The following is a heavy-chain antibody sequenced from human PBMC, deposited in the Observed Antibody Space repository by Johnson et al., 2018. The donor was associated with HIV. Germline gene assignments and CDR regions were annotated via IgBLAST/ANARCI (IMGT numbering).Heavy chain of an antibody. CDR3: AREGPTRAFEI. J-gene: IGHJ3*02. V-gene: IGHV3-66*01. CDR1: GFTVSSNY. Sequence: ESGGAVVQPGGSLRLSCEASGFTVSSNYMSWVRQAPGKGLEWVSVIYSGGSTYYADSVKGRFTISRDTSKNTLYLQMNSLRLEDTAVYYCAREGPTRAFEIWGQLTMVTVCS. CDR2: IYSGGST.